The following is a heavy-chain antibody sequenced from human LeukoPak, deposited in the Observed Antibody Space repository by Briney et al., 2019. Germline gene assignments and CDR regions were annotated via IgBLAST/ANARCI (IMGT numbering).Heavy chain of an antibody. V-gene: IGHV3-23*01. D-gene: IGHD1-26*01. CDR3: ANAVGATARDAFDI. CDR1: GFTFSSYA. CDR2: ISGSGGST. Sequence: GGSLRLSCAASGFTFSSYARSWVRQAPGKGLEWVSAISGSGGSTYYADSVEGRFTISRENSKNTLYLQMNSLRAEDTAVYYCANAVGATARDAFDIWGQGTMVTVSS. J-gene: IGHJ3*02.